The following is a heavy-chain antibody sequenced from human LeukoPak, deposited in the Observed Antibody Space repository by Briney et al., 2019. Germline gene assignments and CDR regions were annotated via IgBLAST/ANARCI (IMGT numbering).Heavy chain of an antibody. D-gene: IGHD2/OR15-2a*01. Sequence: RPGGSLRLSCSASGFTFRNYPMHWVRQAPGKGLEYVSAISSEGGTTYYADSVKVRFTIARDNSRNTLYLQMSSLRVEDTAVYYCVKEIAFYDYWGQGALVTVSS. V-gene: IGHV3-64D*06. CDR3: VKEIAFYDY. CDR2: ISSEGGTT. J-gene: IGHJ4*02. CDR1: GFTFRNYP.